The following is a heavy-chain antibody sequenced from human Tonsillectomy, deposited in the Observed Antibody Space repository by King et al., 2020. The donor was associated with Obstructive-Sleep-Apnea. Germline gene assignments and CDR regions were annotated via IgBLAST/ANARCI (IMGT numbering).Heavy chain of an antibody. D-gene: IGHD4-17*01. J-gene: IGHJ4*02. V-gene: IGHV3-23*04. CDR3: TKDVRYGEERPPFDY. Sequence: VQLVESGGGLVRPGGSLRVSCGASGFTFSSYAMRWVRQAPGKGLEWVSGISGSGGITYYADSVKGRFTISRDNSKNTVYLQMNSLRAEDTALYYCTKDVRYGEERPPFDYWGQGTLVTVSS. CDR2: ISGSGGIT. CDR1: GFTFSSYA.